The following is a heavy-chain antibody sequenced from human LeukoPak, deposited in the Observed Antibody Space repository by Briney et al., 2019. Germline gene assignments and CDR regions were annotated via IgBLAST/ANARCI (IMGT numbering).Heavy chain of an antibody. J-gene: IGHJ4*02. D-gene: IGHD1-26*01. Sequence: SVKVSCKASGGTFSSYAISWVRQAPGQGLEWMGRIIPILGIANYAQKFQGRVTITADKSTSTAYMELSSLRSEDTAVYYCARGRRGSGSYLYWGQGTLVTVSS. V-gene: IGHV1-69*04. CDR1: GGTFSSYA. CDR2: IIPILGIA. CDR3: ARGRRGSGSYLY.